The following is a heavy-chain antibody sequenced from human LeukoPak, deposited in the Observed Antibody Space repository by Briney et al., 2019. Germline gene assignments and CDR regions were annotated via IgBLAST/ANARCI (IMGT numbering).Heavy chain of an antibody. Sequence: GGSLRLSCAASGFTFSSYAMHWVRQAPGKGLEWVAVISYDGSNKYYAGSVKGRFTISRDNSKNTLYLQMNSLRAEDTAVYYCARDGSYYDSSGYYYFDYWGQGTLVTVSS. D-gene: IGHD3-22*01. CDR1: GFTFSSYA. J-gene: IGHJ4*02. CDR2: ISYDGSNK. V-gene: IGHV3-30*04. CDR3: ARDGSYYDSSGYYYFDY.